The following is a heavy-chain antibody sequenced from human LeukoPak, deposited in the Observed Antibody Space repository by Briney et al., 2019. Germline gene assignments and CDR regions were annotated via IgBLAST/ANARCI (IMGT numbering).Heavy chain of an antibody. CDR3: ASGLGYCSSTSCYALGY. D-gene: IGHD2-2*01. V-gene: IGHV1-69*06. CDR1: GGTFSSYA. CDR2: IIPIFGTA. J-gene: IGHJ4*02. Sequence: SSVKVSCKASGGTFSSYAVSWVRQAPGQGLEWMGGIIPIFGTANYAQKFQGRVTITADKSTSTAYMELSSLRSEDTAVYHCASGLGYCSSTSCYALGYWGQGTLVTVSS.